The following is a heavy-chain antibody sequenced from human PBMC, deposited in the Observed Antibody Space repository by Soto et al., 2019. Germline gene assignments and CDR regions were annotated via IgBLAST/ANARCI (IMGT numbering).Heavy chain of an antibody. J-gene: IGHJ5*02. V-gene: IGHV4-59*01. D-gene: IGHD4-17*01. CDR2: IYDSGST. CDR1: GDSINSYS. Sequence: LSLTCTVSGDSINSYSWTWIRQPPGKGLEWIGYIYDSGSTNYNPSLKSRVTISVDTSKNQFSLKLTSVTAADTAMYYCAREAGVRSPFDPWGQGTLVTVSS. CDR3: AREAGVRSPFDP.